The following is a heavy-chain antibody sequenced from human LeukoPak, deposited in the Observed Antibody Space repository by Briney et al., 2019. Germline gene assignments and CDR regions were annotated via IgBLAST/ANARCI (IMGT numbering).Heavy chain of an antibody. CDR3: ATGPIFGAVFGGSYYYGMDV. D-gene: IGHD3-3*01. CDR2: FDPEDGET. Sequence: ASVKVSCKVSGYTLTELSMHWVRQAPGKGLEWMGGFDPEDGETIYAQKFQGRVTMTEDTSTDTAYMELSRLRSEDTAVYYCATGPIFGAVFGGSYYYGMDVWGQGTTVTVSS. V-gene: IGHV1-24*01. CDR1: GYTLTELS. J-gene: IGHJ6*02.